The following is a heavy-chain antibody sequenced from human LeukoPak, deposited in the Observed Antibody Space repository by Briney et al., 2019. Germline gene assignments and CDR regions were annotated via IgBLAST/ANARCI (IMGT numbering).Heavy chain of an antibody. CDR3: AKDTRVYDSSGYYSA. Sequence: PGGSLRLSCAASGFTFSSYAMSGGRQAPGKGVEWVSVISRTGRTPYSPPSVKGRFTISRDNSKNTLYLQMNSLRAEDTAVYYCAKDTRVYDSSGYYSAWGQGTLVTVSS. CDR1: GFTFSSYA. J-gene: IGHJ5*02. V-gene: IGHV3-23*01. CDR2: ISRTGRTP. D-gene: IGHD3-22*01.